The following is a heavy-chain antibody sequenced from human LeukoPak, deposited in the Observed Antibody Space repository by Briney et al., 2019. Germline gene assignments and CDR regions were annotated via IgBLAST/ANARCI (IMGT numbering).Heavy chain of an antibody. CDR3: AKSPKVGPTGVFDD. D-gene: IGHD1-26*01. J-gene: IGHJ4*02. V-gene: IGHV3-23*01. Sequence: PGGSLRLSCAASGFTFSSYAMSWVRQVPGKGLEWVSAISASGDFTYYADSVKGRFTISRDFFRNTLYPQMNSLRAEDTAVYYCAKSPKVGPTGVFDDWGQGTLVAVAS. CDR2: ISASGDFT. CDR1: GFTFSSYA.